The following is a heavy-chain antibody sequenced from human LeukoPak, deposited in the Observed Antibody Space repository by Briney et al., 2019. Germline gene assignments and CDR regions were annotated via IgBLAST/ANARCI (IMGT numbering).Heavy chain of an antibody. CDR2: ISSSSYYI. J-gene: IGHJ4*02. Sequence: TGGSLRLSCAASGFTVSSNYMSWVRQAPGKGLEWVSSISSSSYYIYYADSVKGRFTISRDNAKNSLYLQMNSLRAEDTAVYYCARDRTGEPDYWGQGTLVTVSS. D-gene: IGHD7-27*01. V-gene: IGHV3-21*01. CDR3: ARDRTGEPDY. CDR1: GFTVSSNY.